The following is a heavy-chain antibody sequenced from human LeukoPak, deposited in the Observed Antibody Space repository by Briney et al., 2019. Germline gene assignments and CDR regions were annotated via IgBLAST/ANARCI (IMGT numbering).Heavy chain of an antibody. CDR3: ARILRTRTWFDP. CDR1: GYTFTGYY. CDR2: INPNSGDT. J-gene: IGHJ5*02. D-gene: IGHD4-17*01. Sequence: ASVKVSCKTSGYTFTGYYIHWVRQAPGQGLEWMGWINPNSGDTNYAQKFQGRVTMTRDTSISTAYMELSRLRSDDTAVYYCARILRTRTWFDPWGQGTLVTVSS. V-gene: IGHV1-2*02.